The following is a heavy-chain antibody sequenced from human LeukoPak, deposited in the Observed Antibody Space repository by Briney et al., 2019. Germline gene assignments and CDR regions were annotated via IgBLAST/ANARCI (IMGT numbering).Heavy chain of an antibody. CDR3: ARSRFQDY. V-gene: IGHV4-59*08. J-gene: IGHJ4*02. CDR2: IYYSGST. CDR1: GGSISSYY. Sequence: PETLSLTCTVSGGSISSYYWSWIRQPPGKGLEWIGYIYYSGSTNYNPSLKSRVTISVDTSKNQFSLKLSSVTAADTAVYYCARSRFQDYWGQGTLVTVSS.